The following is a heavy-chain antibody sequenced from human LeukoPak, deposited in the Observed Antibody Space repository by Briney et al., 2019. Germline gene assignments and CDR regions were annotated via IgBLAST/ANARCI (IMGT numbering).Heavy chain of an antibody. Sequence: ASVKVSCKASGYTFTSYYMHWVRQAPGQGLEWMGIINPSGGSTSYAQKFQGRVTMTRDTSTSTVYMELSSLGSEDTAVYYCAHSGYDWNYFDYWGQGTLVTASS. CDR2: INPSGGST. CDR3: AHSGYDWNYFDY. CDR1: GYTFTSYY. V-gene: IGHV1-46*01. J-gene: IGHJ4*02. D-gene: IGHD5-12*01.